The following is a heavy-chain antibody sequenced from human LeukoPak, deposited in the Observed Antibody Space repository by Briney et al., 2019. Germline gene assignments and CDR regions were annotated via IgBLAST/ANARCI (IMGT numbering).Heavy chain of an antibody. D-gene: IGHD1-1*01. CDR2: ISGYNGHT. CDR3: ARGFTHRYNWYTRNPDGFHI. CDR1: GYTFTSYG. J-gene: IGHJ3*02. Sequence: GASVKVSCKASGYTFTSYGINWVRQAPGQGLEWMGWISGYNGHTKCAQNLQGRVTMTTDTSTTTAYMELRSLRSNDTAVYYCARGFTHRYNWYTRNPDGFHIWGQGTMVSVSS. V-gene: IGHV1-18*01.